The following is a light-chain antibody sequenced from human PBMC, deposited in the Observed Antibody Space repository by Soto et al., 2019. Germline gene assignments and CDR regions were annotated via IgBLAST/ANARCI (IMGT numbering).Light chain of an antibody. CDR2: GAS. J-gene: IGKJ1*01. CDR3: QQYNSWWT. V-gene: IGKV3-15*01. CDR1: QSVNSN. Sequence: EIVMTQSPATLSVSPGERATLSCRASQSVNSNLAWYQQKPGQAPRLLISGASTRATGIPARFSGSGSETEFTLTLSSLQSEDYAVYYCQQYNSWWTFGQGTKVEMK.